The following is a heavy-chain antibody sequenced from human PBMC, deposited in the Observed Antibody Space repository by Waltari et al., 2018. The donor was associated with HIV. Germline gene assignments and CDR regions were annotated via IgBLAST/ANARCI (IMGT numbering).Heavy chain of an antibody. CDR3: ATAGYCSSTSCYTWNY. CDR2: FDPEDGET. CDR1: GYTLTELS. J-gene: IGHJ4*02. V-gene: IGHV1-24*01. Sequence: QVQLVQSGAEVKKPGASVKVSCKVSGYTLTELSMHWVRQAPGKGLEWMGGFDPEDGETIYAQKFQGRVTMTEDTSTDTAYMELSSLRSEDTAVYYCATAGYCSSTSCYTWNYWGQGTLVTVSS. D-gene: IGHD2-2*02.